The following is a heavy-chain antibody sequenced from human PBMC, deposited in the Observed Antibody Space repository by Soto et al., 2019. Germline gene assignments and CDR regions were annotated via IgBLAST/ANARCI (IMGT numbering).Heavy chain of an antibody. J-gene: IGHJ5*02. CDR1: GCSISSSY. CDR3: ARDKYCSGGSCRKNWFDH. CDR2: IYDDGSA. Sequence: PXETLSLTCTVSGCSISSSYWSWIRQPPGKGLEWLAYIYDDGSANYNPSLKSRATISLDMSKNQFSLKLTSVTAADTAVYYCARDKYCSGGSCRKNWFDHWGQGTMVTVSS. D-gene: IGHD2-15*01. V-gene: IGHV4-59*01.